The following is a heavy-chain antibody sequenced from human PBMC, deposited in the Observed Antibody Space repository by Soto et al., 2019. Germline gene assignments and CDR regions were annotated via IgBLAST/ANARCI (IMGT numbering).Heavy chain of an antibody. CDR2: ISVDMIIT. D-gene: IGHD1-1*01. Sequence: VVSLILSCSSSVFIFIDYLIHLFLQVPVNGLLWVSLISVDMIITNYAYSVKFLFTISRDNAKNTLYVQMNSLRAEDTAVYYCERGIGYSEKEYWGQGNPVNVSS. CDR1: VFIFIDYL. V-gene: IGHV3-74*01. J-gene: IGHJ4*02. CDR3: ERGIGYSEKEY.